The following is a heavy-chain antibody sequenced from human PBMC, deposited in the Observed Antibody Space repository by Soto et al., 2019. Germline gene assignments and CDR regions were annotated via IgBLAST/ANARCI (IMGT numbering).Heavy chain of an antibody. CDR1: CYTFTSYC. CDR3: ARYRGRPKEWLATLDY. J-gene: IGHJ4*02. D-gene: IGHD6-19*01. CDR2: ISAYNGNT. V-gene: IGHV1-18*01. Sequence: GASVKVTFKACCYTFTSYCISWLRQSPGQGLEWMGWISAYNGNTNYAQKLQGRVTMTTDTSTSTAYMELRSLRSDDTAVYYCARYRGRPKEWLATLDYWGQGTLVTVSS.